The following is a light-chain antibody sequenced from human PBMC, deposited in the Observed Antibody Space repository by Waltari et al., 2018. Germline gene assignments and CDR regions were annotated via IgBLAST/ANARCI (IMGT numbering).Light chain of an antibody. Sequence: QSALTQPASVSGSPGQSTTLSCTGTSRAVGNYKRVSWYQQHPGKAPKLMIYAVSKRPAGVSDRFSGSKSGDMASLTISGLQPEDEAEYFCSSYAGSSKGVFGGGTKVTVL. V-gene: IGLV2-23*02. CDR1: SRAVGNYKR. CDR2: AVS. J-gene: IGLJ2*01. CDR3: SSYAGSSKGV.